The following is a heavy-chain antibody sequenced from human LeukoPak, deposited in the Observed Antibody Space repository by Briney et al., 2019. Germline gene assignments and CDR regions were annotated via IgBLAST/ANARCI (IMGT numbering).Heavy chain of an antibody. CDR1: GFTVSSNY. V-gene: IGHV3-15*01. CDR3: TTFTASSFHY. Sequence: GGALRLSCAASGFTVSSNYMSWVRQAPGKGLEWVGRITSKTDGGTTDYAAPVKGRFTISADDSKDTPYLQMNSLKAEDTGVYYCTTFTASSFHYWGQGALVTVSS. J-gene: IGHJ4*02. CDR2: ITSKTDGGTT. D-gene: IGHD5-18*01.